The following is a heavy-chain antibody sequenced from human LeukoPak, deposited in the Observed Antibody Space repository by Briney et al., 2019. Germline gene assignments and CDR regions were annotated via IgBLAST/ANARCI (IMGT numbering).Heavy chain of an antibody. V-gene: IGHV4-39*01. CDR2: IHYSGST. D-gene: IGHD3-22*01. CDR3: ARQRDYYDSSGYDYFDY. J-gene: IGHJ4*02. Sequence: SETLSLTCTVSGGSISSSSYYWGWIRQPPGKGLEWIGSIHYSGSTYYNPSLKSRLTISVDTSKNQFSLKLSSVTAADTAVYYCARQRDYYDSSGYDYFDYWGQGTLVTVSS. CDR1: GGSISSSSYY.